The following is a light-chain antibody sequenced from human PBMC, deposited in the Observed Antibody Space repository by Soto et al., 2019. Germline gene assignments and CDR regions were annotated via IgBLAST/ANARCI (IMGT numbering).Light chain of an antibody. CDR2: GAS. CDR1: RDIGNY. V-gene: IGKV1-16*02. J-gene: IGKJ5*01. CDR3: QQYVSDPIT. Sequence: DIQMTQSPSSLSAYVGDRVTITCRASRDIGNYLAWFQQKPGKAPKSLIYGASSLQSGVPSKFSGSGGGTDFTRTINSLQPEDSATYFCQQYVSDPITFGQGKRLEI.